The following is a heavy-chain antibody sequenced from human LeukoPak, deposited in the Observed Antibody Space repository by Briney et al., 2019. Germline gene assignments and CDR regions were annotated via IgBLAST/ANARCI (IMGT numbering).Heavy chain of an antibody. CDR3: AIHDSSGYLFDY. CDR1: GFTFSSYW. D-gene: IGHD3-22*01. Sequence: PGGSLRLSCAASGFTFSSYWMHWVRQAPGKGLVWVSRINSDGSSTSYADSVKGRFTISRDNAKNTLYLQMNSLRAEDTAVYYCAIHDSSGYLFDYWGQGTLVTVSS. J-gene: IGHJ4*02. CDR2: INSDGSST. V-gene: IGHV3-74*01.